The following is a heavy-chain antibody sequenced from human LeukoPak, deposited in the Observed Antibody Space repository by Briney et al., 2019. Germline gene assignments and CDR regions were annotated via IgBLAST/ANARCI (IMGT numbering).Heavy chain of an antibody. D-gene: IGHD3-10*01. Sequence: SGPTPEKPTQTLTLTCTFSGFSLSTSGVGVGWSRQPPGKALAWLALIYWDDDKRYSPSLKSRLTITKDTSKNQVVLTMTNMGPVDTATYYCAHGSLWFRDNWFDPWGQGTLVTVSS. CDR2: IYWDDDK. V-gene: IGHV2-5*02. J-gene: IGHJ5*02. CDR3: AHGSLWFRDNWFDP. CDR1: GFSLSTSGVG.